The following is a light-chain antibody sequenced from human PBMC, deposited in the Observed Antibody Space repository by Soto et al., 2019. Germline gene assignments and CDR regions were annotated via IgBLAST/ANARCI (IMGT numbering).Light chain of an antibody. J-gene: IGKJ5*01. Sequence: EIGLTQSPGTLSLSPGERATLSCRASQSVISTYLAWYQQKPGQAPRLLIYGASSRATGIPDRFSGSGSGTDCTLTISRLEPEDFAVYYCHQYGSSPITFGQGTRLEIK. V-gene: IGKV3-20*01. CDR1: QSVISTY. CDR3: HQYGSSPIT. CDR2: GAS.